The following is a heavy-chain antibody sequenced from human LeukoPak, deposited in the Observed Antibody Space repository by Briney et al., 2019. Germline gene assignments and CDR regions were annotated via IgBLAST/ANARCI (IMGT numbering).Heavy chain of an antibody. D-gene: IGHD3-22*01. CDR1: GITLSNYG. J-gene: IGHJ4*02. V-gene: IGHV3-23*01. CDR3: AKRGVVIRVIPVGFHKEAYYFAS. CDR2: ISDSGGRT. Sequence: VGSLRLSCAVSGITLSNYGMSGVRQTPGKGLEWVAGISDSGGRTNYADSVKGRFTTSRDNPTKTLYMQMNRLRAEDTAVYFCAKRGVVIRVIPVGFHKEAYYFASWGQGALVTVSS.